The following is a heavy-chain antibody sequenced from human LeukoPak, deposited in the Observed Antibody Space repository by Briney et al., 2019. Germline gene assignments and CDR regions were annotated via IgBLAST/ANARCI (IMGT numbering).Heavy chain of an antibody. D-gene: IGHD2-2*01. J-gene: IGHJ4*02. V-gene: IGHV4-34*01. CDR2: INHSGST. CDR1: GGSFSGYY. Sequence: PSETLSLTCAVYGGSFSGYYWSWIRQPPGKGLEWIGEINHSGSTNYNPSLKSRVTISVDTSKNQFSLKLSSVTAADTAVYYCARPQKRYCSSTSCSGANGGLGYWGQGTLVTVSS. CDR3: ARPQKRYCSSTSCSGANGGLGY.